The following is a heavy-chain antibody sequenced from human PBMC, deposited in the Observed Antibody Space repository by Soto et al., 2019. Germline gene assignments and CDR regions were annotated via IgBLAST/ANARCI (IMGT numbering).Heavy chain of an antibody. V-gene: IGHV4-34*01. CDR2: INHSGST. CDR1: GGSFSGYY. Sequence: QVQLQQWGAGLLKPSETLSLTCAVYGGSFSGYYWSWIRQPPGKGLEWIGEINHSGSTNYNPSLKSRVTISVDTSKNPFSLNLSSVTAADTAVYYCARVTRLYCSSTSCSPPYYFDYWGQGTLVTVSS. CDR3: ARVTRLYCSSTSCSPPYYFDY. J-gene: IGHJ4*02. D-gene: IGHD2-2*01.